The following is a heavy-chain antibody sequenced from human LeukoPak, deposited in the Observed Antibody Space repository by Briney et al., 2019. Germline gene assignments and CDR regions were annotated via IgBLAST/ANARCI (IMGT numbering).Heavy chain of an antibody. CDR3: ARHYGSWSYYSPFDY. V-gene: IGHV4-39*01. D-gene: IGHD3-10*01. CDR1: GGSISSSSYY. Sequence: SETLSLTCTVSGGSISSSSYYWGWIRQPPGKGLEWIGSIYYSGSTYYNPSLKSRVTISVDTSKNQFSLKLSSVTAADTAVYYCARHYGSWSYYSPFDYWGQGTLVTVSS. J-gene: IGHJ4*02. CDR2: IYYSGST.